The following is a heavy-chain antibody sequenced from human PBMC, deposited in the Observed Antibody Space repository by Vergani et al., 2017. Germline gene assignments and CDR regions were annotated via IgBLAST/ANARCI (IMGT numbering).Heavy chain of an antibody. D-gene: IGHD1-26*01. CDR3: ARSYSGSYYEAVDNWFDL. J-gene: IGHJ5*01. V-gene: IGHV1-8*01. Sequence: QVQLVQSGAEVKKPGASVKVSCRASGYSFSSYDISWVRQATGQGLEWMGWMNPNSGTTGYAQKFQGRVTMTRNTSINTAYMELSRLSFEDAAVYYCARSYSGSYYEAVDNWFDLWGQGTLVTVSS. CDR2: MNPNSGTT. CDR1: GYSFSSYD.